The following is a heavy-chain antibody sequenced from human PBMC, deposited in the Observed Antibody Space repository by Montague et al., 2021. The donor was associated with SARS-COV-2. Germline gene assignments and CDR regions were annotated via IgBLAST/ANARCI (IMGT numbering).Heavy chain of an antibody. CDR3: ARLGGSSWHFDY. J-gene: IGHJ4*02. Sequence: PRLSCAASGFTFSSYWMSWVRQAPGKGLEWVANIKQDGSEKYYVDSVKGRFTISRDNAKNSLYLQMNSLRAEDTAVYYCARLGGSSWHFDYWGQGTLVTVSS. D-gene: IGHD6-13*01. CDR2: IKQDGSEK. V-gene: IGHV3-7*01. CDR1: GFTFSSYW.